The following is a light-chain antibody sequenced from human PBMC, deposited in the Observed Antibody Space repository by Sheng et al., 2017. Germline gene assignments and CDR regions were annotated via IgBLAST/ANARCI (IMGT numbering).Light chain of an antibody. CDR3: QQFDSSSQEFT. CDR2: GAS. Sequence: IRMTQSPSSLSASVGDRVTITCRASQSISRYLNWYQQKPGNAPKLLIYGASSLQSGVPSRFSGSGSGADFTLTISSLQPEDFATYYCQQFDSSSQEFTFGGGTKVDIK. CDR1: QSISRY. J-gene: IGKJ4*01. V-gene: IGKV1-39*01.